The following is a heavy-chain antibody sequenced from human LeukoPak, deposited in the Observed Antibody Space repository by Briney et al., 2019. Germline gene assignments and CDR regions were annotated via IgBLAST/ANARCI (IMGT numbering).Heavy chain of an antibody. CDR2: IRYDGSDK. D-gene: IGHD3-9*01. Sequence: PGGSLRLSCAASGFTFSASGMHWVRQAPGKGLERVAFIRYDGSDKYYADSVKGRFTISRDNSKNTLYLQMNSLRVEDTAVYYCAKDAAVTGHYMWHFDYWGQGTLVTVSS. CDR3: AKDAAVTGHYMWHFDY. CDR1: GFTFSASG. V-gene: IGHV3-30*02. J-gene: IGHJ4*02.